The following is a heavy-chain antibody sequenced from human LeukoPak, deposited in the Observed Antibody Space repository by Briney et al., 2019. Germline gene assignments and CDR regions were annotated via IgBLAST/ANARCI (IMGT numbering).Heavy chain of an antibody. D-gene: IGHD3-10*01. CDR2: ISAYNGNT. J-gene: IGHJ3*02. V-gene: IGHV1-18*01. CDR3: ANFPQVQGVIGGAFDI. CDR1: GYTFTSYG. Sequence: GASVKVSCKASGYTFTSYGISWVRQAPGQGLEWMGWISAYNGNTKYAQKFEGRVTMTTDQSTSTAYMELRRLITDDTAVYYCANFPQVQGVIGGAFDIWGQGTMVTGSS.